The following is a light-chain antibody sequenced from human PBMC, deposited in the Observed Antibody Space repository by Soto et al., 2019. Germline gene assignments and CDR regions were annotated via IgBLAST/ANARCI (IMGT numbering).Light chain of an antibody. V-gene: IGKV3-15*01. CDR3: QQYNRWTSIT. CDR1: QSIGGK. J-gene: IGKJ5*01. CDR2: GAS. Sequence: EIVMTQSPATLSVSPGERATLSCRASQSIGGKLAWYRQRPGQAPRLLVYGASTRATGIPARFSGTGSGTEFTLTISSLQSDDFGVYYFQQYNRWTSITFGQGTRLEIK.